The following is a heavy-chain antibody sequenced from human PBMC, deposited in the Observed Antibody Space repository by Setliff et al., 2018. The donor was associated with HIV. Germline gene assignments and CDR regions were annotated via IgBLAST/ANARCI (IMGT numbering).Heavy chain of an antibody. CDR1: GFTVSSNY. Sequence: LSLSCVASGFTVSSNYMSWVRQAPGKGLEWVSVIYSGGSTYYADSVKGRFSISRDNSKNTLYLQMNSLRAEDTAVYYCARVVRGVTAHYFDYWGQGTPVTVSS. J-gene: IGHJ4*02. CDR2: IYSGGST. D-gene: IGHD3-10*01. CDR3: ARVVRGVTAHYFDY. V-gene: IGHV3-66*01.